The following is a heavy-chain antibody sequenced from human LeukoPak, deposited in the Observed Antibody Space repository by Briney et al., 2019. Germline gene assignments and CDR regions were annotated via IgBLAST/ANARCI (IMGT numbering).Heavy chain of an antibody. D-gene: IGHD6-6*01. V-gene: IGHV3-7*01. CDR2: IKEDGSEK. Sequence: GGSLRLSCAASGFAFSIYWMTWVRQAPGKGLEWVANIKEDGSEKYYVDSVKGRFTISRDTAKNSLYLQMNSLRAEDTAAYYCARVESSAFDYWGQGTLVTVSS. CDR1: GFAFSIYW. CDR3: ARVESSAFDY. J-gene: IGHJ4*02.